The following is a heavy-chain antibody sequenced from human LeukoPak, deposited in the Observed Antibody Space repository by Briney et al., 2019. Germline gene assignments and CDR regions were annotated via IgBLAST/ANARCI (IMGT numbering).Heavy chain of an antibody. CDR3: ASHGPPEGEFDY. CDR2: IYSGGST. Sequence: PGGSLRLSCAASGLTVSSNYMSWVRQAPGKGLEWVSVIYSGGSTYYADSVKGRFTISRDNSKNMLYLQMNSLRAEDTAVYYCASHGPPEGEFDYWGQGTLVTVSS. D-gene: IGHD1-26*01. CDR1: GLTVSSNY. V-gene: IGHV3-53*01. J-gene: IGHJ4*02.